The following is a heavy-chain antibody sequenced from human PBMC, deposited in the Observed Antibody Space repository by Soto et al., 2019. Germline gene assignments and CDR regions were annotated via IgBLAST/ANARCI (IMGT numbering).Heavy chain of an antibody. Sequence: LSLTCTVSGGSISSGGYYWSWIRQHPGKGLEWIGYIYYSGSTYYNPSLKSRVTISVDTSKNQFSLKLSSVTAADTAVYYCARGFGDRGGYYYYGMDVWGQGTTVTVSS. CDR2: IYYSGST. V-gene: IGHV4-31*03. CDR1: GGSISSGGYY. CDR3: ARGFGDRGGYYYYGMDV. D-gene: IGHD3-10*01. J-gene: IGHJ6*02.